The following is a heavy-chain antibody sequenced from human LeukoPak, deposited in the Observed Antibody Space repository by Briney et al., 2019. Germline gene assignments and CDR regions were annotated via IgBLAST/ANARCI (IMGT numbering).Heavy chain of an antibody. D-gene: IGHD3-22*01. Sequence: PSETLSLTCTVSGGSISSSSYYWGWIRQPPGKGLEWIGSIYYSGSTYYNPSLKSRVTISVDTSKNQFSLKLSSVTAADTAVYNCARGLSGYYDSSADLIPFDYWGQGTLVTVSS. V-gene: IGHV4-39*07. CDR1: GGSISSSSYY. J-gene: IGHJ4*02. CDR3: ARGLSGYYDSSADLIPFDY. CDR2: IYYSGST.